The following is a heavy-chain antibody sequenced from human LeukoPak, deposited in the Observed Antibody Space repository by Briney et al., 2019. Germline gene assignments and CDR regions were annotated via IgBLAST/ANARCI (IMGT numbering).Heavy chain of an antibody. CDR2: INHSGST. D-gene: IGHD1-14*01. Sequence: PSETLSLTCAVYGGSFSGYYWSWIRQPPGKGLEWIGEINHSGSTNYNPSLKSRLTISVDTSKNQFSLRLSSVSAADTAVYYCARPSGGTPFKRFDYWGEGTLVTVSS. V-gene: IGHV4-34*01. J-gene: IGHJ4*02. CDR1: GGSFSGYY. CDR3: ARPSGGTPFKRFDY.